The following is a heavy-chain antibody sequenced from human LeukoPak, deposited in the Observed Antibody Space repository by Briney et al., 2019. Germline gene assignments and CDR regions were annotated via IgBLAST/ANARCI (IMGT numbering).Heavy chain of an antibody. J-gene: IGHJ4*02. V-gene: IGHV1-69*13. CDR1: GGTFSSYA. CDR2: IIPIFGTA. CDR3: ASPGRYCTGDSCFFDY. Sequence: ASVKVSCKASGGTFSSYAISWVRQAPGQGLEWMGGIIPIFGTANYLQKFQGRVTITAEECTSTAYMELSSLRSEDTALYYCASPGRYCTGDSCFFDYWGKGTLVTVSS. D-gene: IGHD2-15*01.